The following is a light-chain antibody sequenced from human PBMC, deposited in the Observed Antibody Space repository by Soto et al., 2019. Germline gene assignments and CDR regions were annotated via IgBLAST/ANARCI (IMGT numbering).Light chain of an antibody. J-gene: IGKJ1*01. CDR3: HQYASSPQT. CDR2: GAS. V-gene: IGKV3-20*01. CDR1: QYVPKNY. Sequence: EIVLTQSPGTLSLSPGERATLSCRASQYVPKNYLAWYQQKPGQAPRLLIYGASNRATDFPDRFSGSGSGTDFTLTISRLEPEDFAVYYCHQYASSPQTFGQGTKVEIK.